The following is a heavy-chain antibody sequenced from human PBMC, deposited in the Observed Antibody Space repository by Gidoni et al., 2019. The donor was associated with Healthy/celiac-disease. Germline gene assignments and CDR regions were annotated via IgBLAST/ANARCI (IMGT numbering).Heavy chain of an antibody. V-gene: IGHV3-11*05. CDR2: ISSSSSYT. J-gene: IGHJ4*02. CDR3: AREIPFWAAAAGTGEYYFDY. Sequence: QVQLVESGGGLVKPGGSLRLSCAASGFTFSDSYMSWIRQAPGTGLEWVSYISSSSSYTNYADSVKGRFTISRDNAKNSLYLQMNSLRAEDTAVYYCAREIPFWAAAAGTGEYYFDYWGQGTLVTVSS. CDR1: GFTFSDSY. D-gene: IGHD6-19*01.